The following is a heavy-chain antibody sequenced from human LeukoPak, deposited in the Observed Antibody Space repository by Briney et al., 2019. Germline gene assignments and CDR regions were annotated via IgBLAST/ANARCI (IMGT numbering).Heavy chain of an antibody. CDR3: ARCDGSGYYWSSYYYYMDV. Sequence: ASVKVSCKASGYSFTGYYMHWVRQAPGQGLEWVGWINPNSGGTNYAQKFQGRVTMTRDTSISTAYMERSRLRSDDTAVYYCARCDGSGYYWSSYYYYMDVWGKGTTVTVSS. CDR1: GYSFTGYY. J-gene: IGHJ6*03. V-gene: IGHV1-2*02. CDR2: INPNSGGT. D-gene: IGHD3-22*01.